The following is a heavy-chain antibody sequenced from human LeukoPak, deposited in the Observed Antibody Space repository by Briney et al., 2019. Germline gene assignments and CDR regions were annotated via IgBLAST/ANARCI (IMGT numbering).Heavy chain of an antibody. D-gene: IGHD1-26*01. CDR1: GGSISSYY. V-gene: IGHV4-59*01. CDR2: IYYSGST. J-gene: IGHJ4*02. CDR3: ARDSPPSIVGAIWVI. Sequence: PSETLSLTCTVSGGSISSYYWSWIRQPSGKGLEWIGYIYYSGSTNYNPSLKSRVTISVDTSKNQFSLKLSSVTAADTAVYYCARDSPPSIVGAIWVIWGQGTLVTVSS.